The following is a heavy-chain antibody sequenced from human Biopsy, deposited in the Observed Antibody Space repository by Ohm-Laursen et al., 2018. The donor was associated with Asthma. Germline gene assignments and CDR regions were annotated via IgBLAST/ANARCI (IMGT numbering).Heavy chain of an antibody. CDR2: LIPVLGTP. CDR1: GDSFSNYA. Sequence: SVKVSCKASGDSFSNYAISWVRQAPGQGLEWMGGLIPVLGTPDHAQMFEGRVTITADESTSTAYMELSSLSSEDTAVYYCAKRRGYSDFNDFDYWGHGTLVTVSS. CDR3: AKRRGYSDFNDFDY. J-gene: IGHJ4*01. D-gene: IGHD4-11*01. V-gene: IGHV1-69*13.